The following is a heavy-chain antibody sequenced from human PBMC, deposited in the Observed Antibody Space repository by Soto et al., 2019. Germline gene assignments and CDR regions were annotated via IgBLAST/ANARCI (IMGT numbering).Heavy chain of an antibody. CDR2: IYYSGST. Sequence: PSETLSLTCTVSGGSFSTYYWSWIRQPPGKGLEWIGYIYYSGSTNSNPSLKSRVTLSVDTSKNQFSLKLSSVTAADTAVYYCARDQDGPFDYWGQGTLVTVSS. J-gene: IGHJ4*02. CDR1: GGSFSTYY. V-gene: IGHV4-59*01. CDR3: ARDQDGPFDY. D-gene: IGHD2-15*01.